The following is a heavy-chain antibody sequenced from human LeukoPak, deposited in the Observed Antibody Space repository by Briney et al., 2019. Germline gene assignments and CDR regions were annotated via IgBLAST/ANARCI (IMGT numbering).Heavy chain of an antibody. CDR1: GGSFSGYY. V-gene: IGHV4-34*01. J-gene: IGHJ3*02. D-gene: IGHD1-26*01. CDR3: ARPVGATLFGI. Sequence: PSETLSLTCAVYGGSFSGYYWSWIRQPPGKGLEWIGAINHSGSTNYNPSLKSRVTISVDTSKNQFSLKLSSVTAADTAVYYCARPVGATLFGIWGQGTMVTVSS. CDR2: INHSGST.